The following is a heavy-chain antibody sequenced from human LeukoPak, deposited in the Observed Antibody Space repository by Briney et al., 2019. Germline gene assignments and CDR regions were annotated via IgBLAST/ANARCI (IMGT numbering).Heavy chain of an antibody. CDR2: INHSGST. D-gene: IGHD4-23*01. V-gene: IGHV4-34*01. Sequence: SETLSLTCAVYGGSFSGYYWSWIRQPPGKGLEWIGEINHSGSTNYNPSLKSRVTISVDTSKNQFSLKLSSVTAADTAVYYCARRGGNSWGYWGQGTLVTVSS. J-gene: IGHJ4*02. CDR1: GGSFSGYY. CDR3: ARRGGNSWGY.